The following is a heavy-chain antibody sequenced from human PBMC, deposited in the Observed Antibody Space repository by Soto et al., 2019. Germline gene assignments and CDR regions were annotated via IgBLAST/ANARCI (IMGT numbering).Heavy chain of an antibody. J-gene: IGHJ4*02. CDR1: GFTSSSYA. CDR2: ISGSGGST. D-gene: IGHD6-19*01. Sequence: PGGSLRLSCAASGFTSSSYAMSWVRQAPGEGLEWVSAISGSGGSTYYADSVKGRFTISRDNSKNTLYLQMNSLRAEDTAVYYCAKDPTKKKIAVAGPVDYWGQGTLVTVSS. V-gene: IGHV3-23*01. CDR3: AKDPTKKKIAVAGPVDY.